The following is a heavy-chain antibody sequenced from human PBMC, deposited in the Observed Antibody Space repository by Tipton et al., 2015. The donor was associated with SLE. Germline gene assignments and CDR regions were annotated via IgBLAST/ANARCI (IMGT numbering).Heavy chain of an antibody. V-gene: IGHV4-39*01. CDR2: IYYSGIT. CDR3: ATAQTYYYAMDV. Sequence: TLSLTCTVSGGSIKTSSYYWAWIRQPPGRRLDWIGNIYYSGITSYNPSLESRVTISVDTSKNQFSLKLSSVTAADTAVYYCATAQTYYYAMDVWGQGTTVTVPS. J-gene: IGHJ6*02. CDR1: GGSIKTSSYY. D-gene: IGHD2-21*02.